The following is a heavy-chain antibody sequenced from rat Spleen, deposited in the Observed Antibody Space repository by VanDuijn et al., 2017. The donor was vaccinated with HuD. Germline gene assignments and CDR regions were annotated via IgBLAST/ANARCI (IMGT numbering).Heavy chain of an antibody. Sequence: EVELVESGGGLVQPGRSMKVSCAASGITFSKYGMAWVRQAPTKGLEWVASISTSGGSTYYRDSVKGRFTISRDNAKSTLYLQLDSLRSEDTATYYCTTDTFYDGTYYPGGFDYWGQGVMVTVSS. CDR1: GITFSKYG. V-gene: IGHV5-27*01. J-gene: IGHJ2*01. D-gene: IGHD1-12*02. CDR2: ISTSGGST. CDR3: TTDTFYDGTYYPGGFDY.